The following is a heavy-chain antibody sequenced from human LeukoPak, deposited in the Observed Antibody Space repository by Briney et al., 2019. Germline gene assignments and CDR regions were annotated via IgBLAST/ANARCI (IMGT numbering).Heavy chain of an antibody. CDR3: ARCVDIVATYYYYYYMDV. D-gene: IGHD5-12*01. CDR1: GYTFTSYG. CDR2: ISAYNGNT. V-gene: IGHV1-18*01. Sequence: GASVKVSCKASGYTFTSYGISWVRQAPGQGLEWMGWISAYNGNTNYAQKLQGRVTMTTDTSTSTAYMELRSLRSDDTAVYYCARCVDIVATYYYYYYMDVWGKGTTVTVSS. J-gene: IGHJ6*03.